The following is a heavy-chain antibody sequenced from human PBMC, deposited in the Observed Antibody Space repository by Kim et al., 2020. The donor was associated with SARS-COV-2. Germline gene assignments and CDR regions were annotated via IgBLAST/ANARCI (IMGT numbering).Heavy chain of an antibody. CDR3: ARQGIRGSSWYLGAFD. J-gene: IGHJ3*02. V-gene: IGHV4-39*01. Sequence: SETLSLTCTVSGGSISSSSYYCGWIHQPPGKGLEWIGSMYYSGSTNYNPSIKSRVTISVDTSKNQFSLKLRSVTAADTAVYYCARQGIRGSSWYLGAFD. D-gene: IGHD6-13*01. CDR2: MYYSGST. CDR1: GGSISSSSYY.